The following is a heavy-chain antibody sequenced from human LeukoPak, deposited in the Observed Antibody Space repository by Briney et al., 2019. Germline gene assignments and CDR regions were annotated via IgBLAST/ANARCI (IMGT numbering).Heavy chain of an antibody. Sequence: SETLSLTCGVSGYSISSGYYWGWIRQPPGKGLEWIGSIYYSGTTYYKPSLKSRVTISVDTSKNQFSLKLTSVTAADTAVYYCGREQTPFDYWGQGTLVTVSS. CDR2: IYYSGTT. CDR3: GREQTPFDY. V-gene: IGHV4-38-2*02. CDR1: GYSISSGYY. J-gene: IGHJ4*02. D-gene: IGHD4-23*01.